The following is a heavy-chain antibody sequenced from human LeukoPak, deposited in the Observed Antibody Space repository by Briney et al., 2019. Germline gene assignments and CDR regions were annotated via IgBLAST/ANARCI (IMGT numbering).Heavy chain of an antibody. Sequence: SETLSLTCTVSGGSISSGSHYWGWIRQPPGKGLEWIGNIYYSGSTYYNPSLKSRVTISVDTSKNQFSLKLSSVTAADTAVYYCAKTYYYDPFDFWGQGTLVTVSS. V-gene: IGHV4-39*01. CDR1: GGSISSGSHY. D-gene: IGHD3-22*01. CDR2: IYYSGST. J-gene: IGHJ4*02. CDR3: AKTYYYDPFDF.